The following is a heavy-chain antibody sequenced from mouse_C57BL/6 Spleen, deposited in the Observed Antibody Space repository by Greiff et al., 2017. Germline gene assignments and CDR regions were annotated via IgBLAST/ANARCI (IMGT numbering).Heavy chain of an antibody. CDR3: ASEAQAMDY. D-gene: IGHD3-2*02. CDR2: IYPGSGNT. V-gene: IGHV1-76*01. J-gene: IGHJ4*01. CDR1: GYTFTDYY. Sequence: QVQLQQSGAELVRPGASVKLSCKASGYTFTDYYINWVKQRPGQGLEWIARIYPGSGNTYYNEKFKGKATLTAEKSSSTAYMQLSSLTSEDSAVYFCASEAQAMDYWGQGTSVTVSS.